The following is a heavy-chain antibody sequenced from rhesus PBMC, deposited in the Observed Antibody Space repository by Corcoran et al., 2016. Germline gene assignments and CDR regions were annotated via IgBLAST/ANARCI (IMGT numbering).Heavy chain of an antibody. CDR1: GFSISTTGTG. Sequence: QVTLKESGPALVKPTQTLTLTCTFSGFSISTTGTGVGWIRQPPGKALEWLASIYWHDSKYYSTSLKSRLTISKDTSKNQVVLTMTNMDPVDTATYYCARVDIAGTTFGDYWGQGVLVTVSS. CDR2: IYWHDSK. D-gene: IGHD1-20*01. J-gene: IGHJ4*01. CDR3: ARVDIAGTTFGDY. V-gene: IGHV2-95*01.